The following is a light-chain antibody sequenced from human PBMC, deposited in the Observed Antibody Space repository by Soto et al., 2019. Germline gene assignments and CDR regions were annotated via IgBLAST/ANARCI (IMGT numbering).Light chain of an antibody. CDR3: QQYNNWPPIT. CDR2: GAS. Sequence: DIVLTQSPGTLSLSPGERANLSCRASQSVSSSYLAWYQQKPGQAPRLLIYGASTRATGIPARFSGSGSGTEFTLTISSLQSEDFAVYYCQQYNNWPPITFGQGTKVDI. J-gene: IGKJ1*01. CDR1: QSVSSSY. V-gene: IGKV3-15*01.